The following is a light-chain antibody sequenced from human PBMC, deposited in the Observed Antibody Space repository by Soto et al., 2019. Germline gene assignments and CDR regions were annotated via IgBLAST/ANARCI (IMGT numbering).Light chain of an antibody. CDR1: SSNIGAGYD. J-gene: IGLJ2*01. CDR2: GNS. CDR3: QSYDSSLSVV. Sequence: QSALTQPPSVSGAPGQRVTISCTGSSSNIGAGYDVHWYQQLPGTAPKLLIYGNSNRPSGVPDRCSGSKSGTSASLAITGLQAEDEADYYCQSYDSSLSVVFGGGTKLTVL. V-gene: IGLV1-40*01.